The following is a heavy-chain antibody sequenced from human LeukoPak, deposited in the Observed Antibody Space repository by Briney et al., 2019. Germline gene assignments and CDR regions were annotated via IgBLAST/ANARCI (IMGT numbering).Heavy chain of an antibody. CDR3: ARAQTSYYYFDY. D-gene: IGHD1-26*01. J-gene: IGHJ4*02. CDR2: IWYAGSNK. V-gene: IGHV3-33*01. Sequence: GGSLRLSCAASGFTFSSYGMHWVRQAPGKGLEWVAVIWYAGSNKYYADSVKGRFTISRDNSKNTLYLQMNSLRAEDTAVYYCARAQTSYYYFDYWGQGTLVTVSS. CDR1: GFTFSSYG.